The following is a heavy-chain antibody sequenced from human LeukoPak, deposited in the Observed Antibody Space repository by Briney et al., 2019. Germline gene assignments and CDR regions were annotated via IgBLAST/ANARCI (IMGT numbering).Heavy chain of an antibody. CDR3: ARLKGSGSYSFDY. CDR1: GGSISSYY. Sequence: PSETLSLTCTDSGGSISSYYWSWIRQPPGKGLEWMGYIYYSGSTNYNPSLKSRVTISVDTSKNQFSLKLSSVTAADTAVYYCARLKGSGSYSFDYWGQGTLVTVSS. J-gene: IGHJ4*02. V-gene: IGHV4-59*08. D-gene: IGHD1-26*01. CDR2: IYYSGST.